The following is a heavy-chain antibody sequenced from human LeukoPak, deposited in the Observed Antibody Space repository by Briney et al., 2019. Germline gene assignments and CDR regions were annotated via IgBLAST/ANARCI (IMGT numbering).Heavy chain of an antibody. V-gene: IGHV3-23*01. CDR2: IFGNGAKT. CDR3: ARVGDWSNYFGMDA. D-gene: IGHD3-16*01. J-gene: IGHJ6*02. CDR1: GFTFSGRS. Sequence: GGSLRLSCAASGFTFSGRSMTWVRQTPGKGLEWVSVIFGNGAKTYYADSLKGRFTISRDNSKSTLYLQMNSLRADDTAVYYCARVGDWSNYFGMDAWGQGTTVSVSS.